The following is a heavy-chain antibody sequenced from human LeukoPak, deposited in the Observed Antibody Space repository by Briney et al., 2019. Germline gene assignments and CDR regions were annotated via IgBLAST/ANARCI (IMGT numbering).Heavy chain of an antibody. CDR1: GFTVSSTY. J-gene: IGHJ4*02. V-gene: IGHV3-53*01. D-gene: IGHD6-19*01. CDR2: IYSGGTT. CDR3: ARGTSGWYTLDY. Sequence: GGSLRLSCAASGFTVSSTYMSWVRQAPGKGLEWVSLIYSGGTTYYADSVKGRFTISRDNSKNTLYLQINSLRAEDTAVYFCARGTSGWYTLDYRGQGTLVTVSS.